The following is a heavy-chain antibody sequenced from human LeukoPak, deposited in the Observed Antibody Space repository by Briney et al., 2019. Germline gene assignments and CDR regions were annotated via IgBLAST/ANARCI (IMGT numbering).Heavy chain of an antibody. J-gene: IGHJ6*03. CDR1: GFPFSDYF. Sequence: GGSLRLSCAASGFPFSDYFMSWIRQAPGKGLEWISYISSSGITLYYAESVKGRFTISRDNAENSLYLQMNSLRAEDTAVYYCARDGAAAGSDYYYYMDVWGKGTTVTVSS. V-gene: IGHV3-11*04. D-gene: IGHD6-13*01. CDR3: ARDGAAAGSDYYYYMDV. CDR2: ISSSGITL.